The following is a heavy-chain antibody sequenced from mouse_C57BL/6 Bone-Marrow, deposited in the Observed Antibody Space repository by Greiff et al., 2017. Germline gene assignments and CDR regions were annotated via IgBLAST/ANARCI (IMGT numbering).Heavy chain of an antibody. CDR1: GYTFTSYG. Sequence: QVQLQQSGAELARPGASVKLSCKASGYTFTSYGISWVKQRTGQGLEWIGEIYPRSGNTYYNEKFKGKATLTADKSSSTAYMGLRSLTSEDSAVYFCARQLTAYWGQGTLVTVSA. V-gene: IGHV1-81*01. J-gene: IGHJ3*01. D-gene: IGHD3-2*02. CDR3: ARQLTAY. CDR2: IYPRSGNT.